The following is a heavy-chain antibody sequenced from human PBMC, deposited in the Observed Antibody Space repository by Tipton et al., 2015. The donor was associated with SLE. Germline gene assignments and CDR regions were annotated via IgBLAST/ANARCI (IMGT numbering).Heavy chain of an antibody. V-gene: IGHV4-34*01. J-gene: IGHJ4*02. D-gene: IGHD2-15*01. CDR3: ARKGNCSGGSCFDY. CDR1: GGSFSGYY. Sequence: TLSLTCSVYGGSFSGYYWSWIRQSPGKGLEWIGEINHSGSTNYNPSLKSRVTISVDTSKNQFSLKLSSVTAADTAVYYCARKGNCSGGSCFDYWGQGTLVTVSS. CDR2: INHSGST.